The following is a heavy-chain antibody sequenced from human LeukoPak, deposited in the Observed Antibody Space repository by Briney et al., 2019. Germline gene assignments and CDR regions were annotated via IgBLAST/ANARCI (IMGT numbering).Heavy chain of an antibody. CDR2: ISGSGAST. CDR1: GLTFSSYA. V-gene: IGHV3-23*01. J-gene: IGHJ4*02. Sequence: GGSLTLSHAASGLTFSSYAMSWASHPPGKWLECVSGISGSGASTYYTDSVKGRFTISRDNSRNTLYLQMNSPSAEDTAVYYCAILPGYSSGWYEVNYWGQGTLVTVSS. D-gene: IGHD6-13*01. CDR3: AILPGYSSGWYEVNY.